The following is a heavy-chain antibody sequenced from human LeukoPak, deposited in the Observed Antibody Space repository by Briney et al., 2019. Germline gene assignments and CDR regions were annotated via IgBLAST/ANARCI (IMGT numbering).Heavy chain of an antibody. D-gene: IGHD1-26*01. CDR3: ARLIVGATLYYFDY. V-gene: IGHV4-39*07. CDR1: DGSISSSTYY. Sequence: SETLSLTCTVSDGSISSSTYYWGWIRQPPGKGPEWIGNIYYSGSTYYNPSLKSRVTISVDTSKNQFSLKLSSVTAADTAVYYCARLIVGATLYYFDYWGQGTLVTVSS. CDR2: IYYSGST. J-gene: IGHJ4*02.